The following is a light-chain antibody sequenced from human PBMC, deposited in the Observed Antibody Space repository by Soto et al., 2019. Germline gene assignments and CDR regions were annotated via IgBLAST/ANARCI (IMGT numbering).Light chain of an antibody. CDR3: QQYNNWPPLT. V-gene: IGKV3-15*01. CDR2: GAS. CDR1: QSVSSN. Sequence: EIVMTQSPATLSLSPGERATLSCRASQSVSSNLAWYQQKPGQAPSLLIYGASTRATGIPARCSGSGSGTEFTLTISSLQSEDFAVYYCQQYNNWPPLTFGRGTKVEIK. J-gene: IGKJ4*01.